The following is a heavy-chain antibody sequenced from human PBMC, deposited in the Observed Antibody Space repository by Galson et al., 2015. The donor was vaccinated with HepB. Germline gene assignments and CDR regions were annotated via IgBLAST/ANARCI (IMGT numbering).Heavy chain of an antibody. CDR3: ARVGATTVTTYSYYGMDV. Sequence: SVKVSCKASGYTFTSYGISWVRQAPGQGLEWMGWISAYNGNTKYAQKLQGRVTMTTDTSTSTAYMELRSLRSDDTAVYYCARVGATTVTTYSYYGMDVWGQGTTVTVSS. V-gene: IGHV1-18*04. J-gene: IGHJ6*02. D-gene: IGHD4-17*01. CDR1: GYTFTSYG. CDR2: ISAYNGNT.